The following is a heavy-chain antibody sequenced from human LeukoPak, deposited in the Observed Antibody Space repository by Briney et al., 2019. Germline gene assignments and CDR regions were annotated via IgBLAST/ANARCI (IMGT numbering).Heavy chain of an antibody. Sequence: SGGSLRLSCAASGFSFSSYGMHWVRQAPGKGLEYISAISYNGGNTYYANSVKGRFTISRDNSKNTLYLQMGSLRAEDMAVYYCARDLKRAFDIWGQGTMVTVSS. CDR1: GFSFSSYG. J-gene: IGHJ3*02. V-gene: IGHV3-64*01. CDR2: ISYNGGNT. CDR3: ARDLKRAFDI.